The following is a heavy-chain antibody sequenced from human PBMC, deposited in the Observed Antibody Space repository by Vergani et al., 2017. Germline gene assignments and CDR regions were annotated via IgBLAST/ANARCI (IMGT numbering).Heavy chain of an antibody. CDR2: ISARYPST. D-gene: IGHD1-26*01. CDR1: GFTFSACP. J-gene: IGHJ5*02. V-gene: IGHV3-23*01. Sequence: EVQLLQSWGGVIQPGGSVRLSCAASGFTFSACPMTWVRQAPGEGREWVSAISARYPSTYYADSVEGRFTISRDNSKNTLYLQMNSLRAEDTAVYYCAREGGRGSYPRMGWFDPWGQGTLVTVSS. CDR3: AREGGRGSYPRMGWFDP.